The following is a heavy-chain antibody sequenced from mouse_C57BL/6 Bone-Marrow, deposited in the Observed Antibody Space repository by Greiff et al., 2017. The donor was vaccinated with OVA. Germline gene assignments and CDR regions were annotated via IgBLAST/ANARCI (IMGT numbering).Heavy chain of an antibody. V-gene: IGHV1-22*01. J-gene: IGHJ2*01. Sequence: EVKLQQSGPELVKPGASVQMSCKASGYTFTDYNMHWVKQSHGKSLEWIGNINTNNGCTSYNQKLTGKATLSVHKSYSTAYMELRSLTSEDSAVYYCAIPPITTVVAYYFDYWGQGTTLTVSS. CDR1: GYTFTDYN. D-gene: IGHD1-1*01. CDR2: INTNNGCT. CDR3: AIPPITTVVAYYFDY.